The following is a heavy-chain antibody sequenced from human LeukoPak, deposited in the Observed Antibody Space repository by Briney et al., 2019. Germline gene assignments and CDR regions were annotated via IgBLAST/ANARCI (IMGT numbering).Heavy chain of an antibody. V-gene: IGHV3-23*01. CDR2: VSGSDDST. J-gene: IGHJ4*02. CDR3: AKSPYIASHIDFDY. Sequence: GGSLRSSCAAPGSTFSSYAMSWVGQAPGKGLEWVSTVSGSDDSTWYADSVKGRFTISRDNSKSTLYLQMNSLRAEDTAVYYCAKSPYIASHIDFDYWGQGTLVTVSS. CDR1: GSTFSSYA. D-gene: IGHD3-16*01.